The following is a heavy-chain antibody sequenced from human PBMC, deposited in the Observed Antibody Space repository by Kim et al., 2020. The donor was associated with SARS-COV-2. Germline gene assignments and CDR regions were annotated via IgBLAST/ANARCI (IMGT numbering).Heavy chain of an antibody. V-gene: IGHV4-34*01. Sequence: SETLSLTCAVYGGSFSGYYWSWIRQPPGKGLEWIGEINHSGSTNYNPSLKSRVTISVDTSKNQFSLKLSSVTAADTAVYYCARAGPRAYSGYVSIWVDP. CDR1: GGSFSGYY. J-gene: IGHJ5*02. CDR2: INHSGST. CDR3: ARAGPRAYSGYVSIWVDP. D-gene: IGHD5-12*01.